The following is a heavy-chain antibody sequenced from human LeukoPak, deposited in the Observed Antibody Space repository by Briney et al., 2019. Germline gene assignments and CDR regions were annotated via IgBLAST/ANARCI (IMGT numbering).Heavy chain of an antibody. CDR3: ARDPIAMVRGVFDY. V-gene: IGHV4-39*07. CDR1: GGSISSSSYY. D-gene: IGHD3-10*01. J-gene: IGHJ4*02. CDR2: IYYSGST. Sequence: SETQSLTCTVSGGSISSSSYYWGWIRQPPGKGLEWIGSIYYSGSTYYNPSLKSRVTISVDTSKNQFSLKLSSVTAADTAVYYCARDPIAMVRGVFDYWGQGTLVTVSS.